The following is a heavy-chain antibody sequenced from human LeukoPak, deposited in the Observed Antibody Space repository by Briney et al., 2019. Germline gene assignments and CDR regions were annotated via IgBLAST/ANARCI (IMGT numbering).Heavy chain of an antibody. CDR3: ARGYYYYYMDV. V-gene: IGHV4-39*07. CDR1: GGSISSSSYY. J-gene: IGHJ6*03. Sequence: SETLSLTCTVSGGSISSSSYYWGWIRQPPGKGLEWIGSIYYSGSTYYNPSLKSRVTISVDTSKNQFSLKLSSVTAADTAVYYCARGYYYYYMDVWGKGTTVTVSS. CDR2: IYYSGST.